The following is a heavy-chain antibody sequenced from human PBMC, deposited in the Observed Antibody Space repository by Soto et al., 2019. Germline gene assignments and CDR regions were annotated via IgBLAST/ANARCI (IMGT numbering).Heavy chain of an antibody. V-gene: IGHV3-23*01. D-gene: IGHD2-15*01. J-gene: IGHJ2*01. CDR2: ISGSGGST. CDR3: AKDRGPTVVAPLPRKGWYFDL. Sequence: EVQLLESGGGLVQPGGSLRLSCAASGFTFSSYAMSWVLQAPGKGLEWVSAISGSGGSTYYAYSVKGRLTISRDNSKNSLSLKMNSLRAEDTSVYCSAKDRGPTVVAPLPRKGWYFDLWGRGTLVTVSS. CDR1: GFTFSSYA.